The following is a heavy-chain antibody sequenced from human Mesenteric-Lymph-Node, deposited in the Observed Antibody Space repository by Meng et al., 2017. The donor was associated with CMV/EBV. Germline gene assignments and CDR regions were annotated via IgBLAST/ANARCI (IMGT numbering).Heavy chain of an antibody. J-gene: IGHJ5*02. CDR3: ARGRGGCSSTSCYPNWFDP. D-gene: IGHD2-2*01. Sequence: GESLKISCAASGFTFSSYSMDWVRQAPGKGLEWVSSISTSGTYIYYADSVKGRFTISRDNAKNSLYLQMNSLRAEDTAVYYCARGRGGCSSTSCYPNWFDPWGQGTLVTVSS. CDR1: GFTFSSYS. CDR2: ISTSGTYI. V-gene: IGHV3-21*01.